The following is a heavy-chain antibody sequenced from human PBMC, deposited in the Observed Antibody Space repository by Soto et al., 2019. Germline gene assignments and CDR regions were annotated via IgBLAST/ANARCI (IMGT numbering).Heavy chain of an antibody. Sequence: QVQLVQSGAEVKKPGASVKVSCKASGYTFTGYYMHLVRQAPGQGLEWMGWINPNSGGTNYAQKLQGWVTMTRDTSISTAYMELSRLRSDDTAVYYCARDSYGSVPGGNWFDPWGQGTLVTVSS. CDR1: GYTFTGYY. CDR3: ARDSYGSVPGGNWFDP. CDR2: INPNSGGT. D-gene: IGHD3-10*01. J-gene: IGHJ5*02. V-gene: IGHV1-2*04.